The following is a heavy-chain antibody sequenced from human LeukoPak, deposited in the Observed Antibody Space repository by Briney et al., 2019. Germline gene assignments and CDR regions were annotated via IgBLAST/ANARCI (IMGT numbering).Heavy chain of an antibody. CDR2: ITGSGDST. Sequence: GGSLRLSCAASGFTFSSYAMHWVRQAPGKGLEWVSGITGSGDSTYYADSVKGRFTISRDNSKNTVYLQMNSLRVEDTAVYYCARGDQRLPRSTPDCWGQGTLVTVSS. CDR1: GFTFSSYA. J-gene: IGHJ4*02. V-gene: IGHV3-23*01. CDR3: ARGDQRLPRSTPDC. D-gene: IGHD2-21*02.